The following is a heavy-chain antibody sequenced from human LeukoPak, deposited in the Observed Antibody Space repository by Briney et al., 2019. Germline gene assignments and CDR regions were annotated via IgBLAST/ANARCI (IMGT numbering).Heavy chain of an antibody. D-gene: IGHD5-18*01. CDR3: ARDSGYSYGYVYYYGMDV. V-gene: IGHV3-33*01. CDR2: IWYDGSNE. J-gene: IGHJ6*02. CDR1: GFTFNNYG. Sequence: GGSLRLSCAASGFTFNNYGMHWVRQAPGKGLEWVAVIWYDGSNEYYADSVKGRFTISRDNSKNTLYLQMNSLRAEDTAVYYCARDSGYSYGYVYYYGMDVWGQGTTVTVSS.